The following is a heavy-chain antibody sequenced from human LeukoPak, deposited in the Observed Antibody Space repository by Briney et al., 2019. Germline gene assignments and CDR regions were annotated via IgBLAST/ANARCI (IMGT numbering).Heavy chain of an antibody. CDR3: ARSGSSWYLRSHFDY. Sequence: SETLSLTCAVYGVSFSGYYWSWIRQPPGKGLEWIGEINHSGSTNYNPSLKSRVTISVDTSKNQFSLKLSSVTAADTAVYYCARSGSSWYLRSHFDYWGQGTLVTVSS. J-gene: IGHJ4*02. D-gene: IGHD6-13*01. CDR2: INHSGST. V-gene: IGHV4-34*01. CDR1: GVSFSGYY.